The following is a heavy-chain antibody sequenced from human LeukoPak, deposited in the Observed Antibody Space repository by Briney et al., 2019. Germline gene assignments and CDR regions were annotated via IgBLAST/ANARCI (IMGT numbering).Heavy chain of an antibody. D-gene: IGHD4-17*01. V-gene: IGHV1-2*02. J-gene: IGHJ5*02. Sequence: ASVKVSCKASGYIFTGYYMHWVRQVPGQGLEWMGWINCNNGGTHYAQKFQGRVTMTRDTSISTAYMEVTRLTSDDTAVYYCARGYGDYTLMESWGQGTLVTVSS. CDR1: GYIFTGYY. CDR2: INCNNGGT. CDR3: ARGYGDYTLMES.